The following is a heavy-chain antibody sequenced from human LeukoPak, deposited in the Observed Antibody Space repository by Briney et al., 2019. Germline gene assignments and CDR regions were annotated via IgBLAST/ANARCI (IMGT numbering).Heavy chain of an antibody. CDR2: IGGSGGST. CDR1: GFTFSSYA. V-gene: IGHV3-23*01. J-gene: IGHJ4*02. D-gene: IGHD5-24*01. CDR3: AKDQGATISVFDY. Sequence: GGSLRLSCAASGFTFSSYAMSWVRQAPGKGLEWVSAIGGSGGSTYYTGSVKGRFTISRDNSKNTLYLQMNSLRVEDTAVYYCAKDQGATISVFDYWGQGTLVTVSS.